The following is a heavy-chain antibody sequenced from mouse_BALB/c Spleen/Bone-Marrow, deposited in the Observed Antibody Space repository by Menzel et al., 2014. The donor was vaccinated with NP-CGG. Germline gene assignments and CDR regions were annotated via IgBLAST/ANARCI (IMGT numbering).Heavy chain of an antibody. J-gene: IGHJ3*01. V-gene: IGHV14-3*02. CDR3: ARNTQFAY. Sequence: VQLQQSGAELVKPGASVKLSCTASGFNIKDTYMHWVKQRPEQGLEWIGRTDPANGNTKYDPKFQGKATITADTSSNTAYLQLSSLTSEDTAVYYCARNTQFAYWGQGTLVTVSA. D-gene: IGHD5-1-1*01. CDR1: GFNIKDTY. CDR2: TDPANGNT.